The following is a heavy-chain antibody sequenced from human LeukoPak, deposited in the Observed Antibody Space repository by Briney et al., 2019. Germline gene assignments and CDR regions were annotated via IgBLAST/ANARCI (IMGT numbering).Heavy chain of an antibody. D-gene: IGHD3-10*01. CDR3: AKAGNSMGFGELLVYYYYYMDV. CDR1: RFTFSSYG. V-gene: IGHV3-23*01. CDR2: ISGSGGTT. Sequence: GGSLRLSCAASRFTFSSYGMSWVRQAPGKGLEWVSGISGSGGTTYYADSVKGRLTISRDNSKNTLYLQMNSLRAEDTAVYYCAKAGNSMGFGELLVYYYYYMDVWGKGTTVTVSS. J-gene: IGHJ6*03.